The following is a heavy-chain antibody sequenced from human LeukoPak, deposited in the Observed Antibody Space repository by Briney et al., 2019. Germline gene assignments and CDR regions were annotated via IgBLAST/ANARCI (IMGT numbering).Heavy chain of an antibody. D-gene: IGHD1-26*01. J-gene: IGHJ4*02. CDR3: ARTVVGATVDY. V-gene: IGHV1-18*04. CDR2: ISAYNGNT. Sequence: ASVKVSCKASGYTFTGYYMHWVRQAPGQGLEWMGWISAYNGNTNYAQKLQGRVTMTTDTSTSTAYMELRSLRSDDTAVYYCARTVVGATVDYWGQGTLVTVSS. CDR1: GYTFTGYY.